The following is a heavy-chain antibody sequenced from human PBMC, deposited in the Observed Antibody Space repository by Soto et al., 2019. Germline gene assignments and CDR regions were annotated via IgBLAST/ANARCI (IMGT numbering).Heavy chain of an antibody. V-gene: IGHV1-46*01. Sequence: ALLNVSCKTSGYTFTSYYMHWVRQAPGQGLEWMGIINPSGGSTSYAQKFQGRVTMTRDTSTSTVYMELSSLRSEDTAVYYCARDPGRYFDWSYYYYGMDVWGQGTTVTVSS. CDR1: GYTFTSYY. CDR3: ARDPGRYFDWSYYYYGMDV. CDR2: INPSGGST. D-gene: IGHD3-9*01. J-gene: IGHJ6*02.